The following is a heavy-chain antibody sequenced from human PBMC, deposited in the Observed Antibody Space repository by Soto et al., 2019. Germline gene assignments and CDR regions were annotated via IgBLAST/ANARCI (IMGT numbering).Heavy chain of an antibody. D-gene: IGHD6-6*01. Sequence: GESLKISCKGSGYSFTSYWISWVRQMPGKGLEWMGRINPSDSYTNYSPSFQGHVTISADKSISTAYLQWSSLKASDTAMYYCAMCIAARPLGYYYGMDVWGQGTTVTVSS. J-gene: IGHJ6*02. V-gene: IGHV5-10-1*01. CDR2: INPSDSYT. CDR3: AMCIAARPLGYYYGMDV. CDR1: GYSFTSYW.